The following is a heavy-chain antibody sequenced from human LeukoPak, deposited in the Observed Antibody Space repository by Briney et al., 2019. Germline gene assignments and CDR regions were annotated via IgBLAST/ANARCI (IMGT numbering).Heavy chain of an antibody. CDR1: GFTFTNYA. CDR3: AKAFFRSGSYSVFDY. CDR2: IGGSDGST. J-gene: IGHJ4*02. D-gene: IGHD3-10*01. V-gene: IGHV3-23*01. Sequence: GGSLRLSCAASGFTFTNYAMTWVRQAPGKGLEWVSGIGGSDGSTYYADSVKGRFTISRDNSKNTLYLQMNSLRAEDTAVYYCAKAFFRSGSYSVFDYWGQGTLVTVSS.